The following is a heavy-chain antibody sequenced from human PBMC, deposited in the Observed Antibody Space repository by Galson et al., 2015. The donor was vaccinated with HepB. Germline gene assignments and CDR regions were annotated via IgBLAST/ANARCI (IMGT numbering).Heavy chain of an antibody. J-gene: IGHJ3*02. D-gene: IGHD4-17*01. CDR2: INHSGST. V-gene: IGHV4-34*01. Sequence: SETLSLTCAVYGGSFSGYYWSWIRQPPGKGLEWIGEINHSGSTNYNPSLKSRVTISVDTSKNQFSLKLSSVTAADTAVYYCARGRNGDYVVRRAFDIWGQGTMVTVSS. CDR3: ARGRNGDYVVRRAFDI. CDR1: GGSFSGYY.